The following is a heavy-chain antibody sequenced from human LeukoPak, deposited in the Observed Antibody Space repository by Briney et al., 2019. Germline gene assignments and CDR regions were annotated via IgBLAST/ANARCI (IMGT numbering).Heavy chain of an antibody. Sequence: SETLSLTCTVSGGSISSYYWSWIRQPPGKGLEWIGYIYNSGSTNYNPSLKSRVTISVDTSKNQFSLKLSSVTAADTAMYYCASHWVEMTTPYSFDYWGQGTLVTVSS. J-gene: IGHJ4*02. CDR2: IYNSGST. V-gene: IGHV4-59*08. CDR3: ASHWVEMTTPYSFDY. CDR1: GGSISSYY. D-gene: IGHD5-24*01.